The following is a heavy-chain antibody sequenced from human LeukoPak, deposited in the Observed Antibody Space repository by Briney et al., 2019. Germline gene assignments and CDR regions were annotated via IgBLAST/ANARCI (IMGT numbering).Heavy chain of an antibody. D-gene: IGHD5-18*01. CDR3: ARVNSYAMRY. CDR2: IKPDGSEK. Sequence: PGGSLRLSCAGSGFTFSSYWMSWVRQAPGKGLEWVANIKPDGSEKDYVDSVKGRFTISRDNAENSLYLQMSSLRAEDTAVYYCARVNSYAMRYWGQGTPVTVSS. CDR1: GFTFSSYW. J-gene: IGHJ4*02. V-gene: IGHV3-7*04.